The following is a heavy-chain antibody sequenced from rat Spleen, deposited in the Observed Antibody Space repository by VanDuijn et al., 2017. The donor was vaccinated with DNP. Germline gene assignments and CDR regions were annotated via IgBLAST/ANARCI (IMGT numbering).Heavy chain of an antibody. V-gene: IGHV5-25*01. D-gene: IGHD1-12*02. CDR1: GFTFSNYY. CDR3: TRHQYYDGTYYNWFAY. CDR2: ISSGGGNT. Sequence: EVQLVESGGGLVQPGRPMKLSCAASGFTFSNYYMAWVRQAPTKGLEWVASISSGGGNTYYRDSVKGRFTISRDNAKSTLYLQMGSLRSEDTATYYCTRHQYYDGTYYNWFAYWGQGTLVTVSS. J-gene: IGHJ3*01.